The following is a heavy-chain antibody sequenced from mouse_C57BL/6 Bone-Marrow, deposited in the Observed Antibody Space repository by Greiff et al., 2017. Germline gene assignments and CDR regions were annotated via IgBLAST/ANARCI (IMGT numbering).Heavy chain of an antibody. D-gene: IGHD3-2*02. J-gene: IGHJ2*01. Sequence: DVKLVESGGGLVKPGGSLKLSCAASGFTFSSSAMSWVRQTPEKRLAWVATISDGGGYTSYPANVKGRFTISRENAKNNLYLQMSHLKSEDTAMYYCARDQGGYWGQGTTLTGSS. CDR2: ISDGGGYT. CDR3: ARDQGGY. CDR1: GFTFSSSA. V-gene: IGHV5-4*01.